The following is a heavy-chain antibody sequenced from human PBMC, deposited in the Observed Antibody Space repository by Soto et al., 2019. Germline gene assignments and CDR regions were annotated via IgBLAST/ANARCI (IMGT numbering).Heavy chain of an antibody. CDR2: IYYSGST. D-gene: IGHD3-16*01. V-gene: IGHV4-59*01. J-gene: IGHJ5*01. CDR3: ARAMGGWIAGYIQLAFGS. Sequence: SETLSITSTVSGGSLRRYYWSWIRQPPGKGLEWIGYIYYSGSTNYNPSLKSRVTISVDTSKNQFSLKLSSVTAADTAVYYCARAMGGWIAGYIQLAFGSRGHTPLLT. CDR1: GGSLRRYY.